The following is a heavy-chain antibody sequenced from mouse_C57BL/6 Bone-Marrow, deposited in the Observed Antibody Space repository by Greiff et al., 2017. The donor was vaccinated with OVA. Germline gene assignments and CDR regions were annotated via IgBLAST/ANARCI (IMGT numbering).Heavy chain of an antibody. CDR1: GYTFTDYE. D-gene: IGHD2-1*01. CDR2: IDPETGGT. CDR3: TREDGN. Sequence: QVQLQQSGAELVRPGASVTLSCKASGYTFTDYEMHWVKQTPVHGLEWIRAIDPETGGTAYNQKFKGKAILTADKSSSTAYMELRSLTSEDSAVYYCTREDGNWGQGTTLTVSS. J-gene: IGHJ2*01. V-gene: IGHV1-15*01.